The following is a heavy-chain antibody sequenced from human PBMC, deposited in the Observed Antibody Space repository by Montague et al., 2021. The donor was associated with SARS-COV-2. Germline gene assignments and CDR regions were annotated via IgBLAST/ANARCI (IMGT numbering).Heavy chain of an antibody. Sequence: SETLSLTCTVSGGSISSYYWSWIRQPPGKGLEWIGYIYYSGSTNYNPSLKSRVTFSVDTSKNQFSLKLISVTAADTAVYFCAREDRWNWFDPWGQGVLVTVSS. V-gene: IGHV4-59*13. J-gene: IGHJ5*02. CDR2: IYYSGST. D-gene: IGHD5-24*01. CDR3: AREDRWNWFDP. CDR1: GGSISSYY.